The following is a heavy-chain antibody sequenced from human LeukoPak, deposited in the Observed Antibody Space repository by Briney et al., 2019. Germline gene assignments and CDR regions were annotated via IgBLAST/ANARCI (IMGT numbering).Heavy chain of an antibody. Sequence: GESLKISCKGSGYSFSNYWIGWVRQMPGKGLEWMGIIYPGDSDITYSPSFQGQVTISADKSITTAYLQWSSLKASDTAMYYCARQSDGGGSYPGYWGQGTLVTVSP. D-gene: IGHD1-26*01. CDR1: GYSFSNYW. CDR2: IYPGDSDI. V-gene: IGHV5-51*01. CDR3: ARQSDGGGSYPGY. J-gene: IGHJ4*02.